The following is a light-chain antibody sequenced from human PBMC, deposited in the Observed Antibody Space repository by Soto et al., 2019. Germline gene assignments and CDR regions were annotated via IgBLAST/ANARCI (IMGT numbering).Light chain of an antibody. J-gene: IGLJ3*02. Sequence: QSVLTQPPSASGTPGQRVTISCSGSRSNIGSNAVSWYQQLPGTAPKLLIYNDNQRPSGVPDRFSASMSGTSASLAISGLQSEDEADYYCAAWDDSLNARGVFGGGTKLTVL. V-gene: IGLV1-44*01. CDR3: AAWDDSLNARGV. CDR1: RSNIGSNA. CDR2: NDN.